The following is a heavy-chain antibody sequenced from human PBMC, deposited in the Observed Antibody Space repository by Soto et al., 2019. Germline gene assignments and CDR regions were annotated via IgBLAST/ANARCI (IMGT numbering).Heavy chain of an antibody. V-gene: IGHV4-31*03. CDR3: ARDVTDFWSGHEGMDV. CDR2: IYYSGST. D-gene: IGHD3-3*01. Sequence: SETLSLTCTVSGGSISNGGYYWTWIRQHPGKGLEWIGYIYYSGSTYYNPSLKSRVTISVDTSKNQFSLKLTSVAAADTAVYYCARDVTDFWSGHEGMDVWGQGTTVTVSS. CDR1: GGSISNGGYY. J-gene: IGHJ6*02.